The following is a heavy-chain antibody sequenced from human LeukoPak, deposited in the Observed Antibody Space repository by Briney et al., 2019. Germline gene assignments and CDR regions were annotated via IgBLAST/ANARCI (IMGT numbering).Heavy chain of an antibody. CDR3: ARRQWRDAFDI. V-gene: IGHV3-7*01. D-gene: IGHD6-19*01. Sequence: DSVKGRFTISRDNAKNSLYLQMNSLRDEDTAVYYCARRQWRDAFDIWGQGTVATVSS. J-gene: IGHJ3*02.